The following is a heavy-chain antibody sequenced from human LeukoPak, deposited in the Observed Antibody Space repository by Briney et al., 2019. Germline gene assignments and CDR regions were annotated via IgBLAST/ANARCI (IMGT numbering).Heavy chain of an antibody. CDR1: GYTFTSYY. J-gene: IGHJ4*02. Sequence: GASVKVSCKASGYTFTSYYMHWVRQAPGQGLEWMGVINPSGGGTSYAQKFQDRVTMTRDTSTTTVYMEVNNLRSEDTAVYYCGRDTSVSSGYYGFMDYWGQGTLVTVSS. CDR2: INPSGGGT. CDR3: GRDTSVSSGYYGFMDY. D-gene: IGHD3-22*01. V-gene: IGHV1-46*01.